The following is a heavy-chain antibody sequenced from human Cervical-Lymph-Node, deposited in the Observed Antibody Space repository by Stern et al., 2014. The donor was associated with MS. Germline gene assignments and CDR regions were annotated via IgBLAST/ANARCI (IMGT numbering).Heavy chain of an antibody. CDR2: ISSDGPKT. CDR1: GFAFSTYG. CDR3: ARGSDWYPLDY. J-gene: IGHJ4*02. D-gene: IGHD6-19*01. Sequence: VQLVQSGGGVVQPGRSLRLSCSPSGFAFSTYGMHWVRQAPGKGLGWVALISSDGPKTYYAYSVKGRFTISRDNPKNTLYLQMKSLRGEDTAVYYCARGSDWYPLDYWGQGTLVTVSS. V-gene: IGHV3-30*03.